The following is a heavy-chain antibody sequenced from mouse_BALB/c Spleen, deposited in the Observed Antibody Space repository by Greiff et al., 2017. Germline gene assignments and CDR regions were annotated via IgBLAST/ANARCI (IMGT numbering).Heavy chain of an antibody. CDR3: ARDDGNYPHYYAMDY. D-gene: IGHD2-1*01. J-gene: IGHJ4*01. Sequence: ESGPGLVKPSQSLSLTCSVTGYSITSGYYWNWIRQFPGNKLEWMGYISYDGSNNYNPSLKNRISITRDTSKNQFFLKLNSVTTEDTATYYCARDDGNYPHYYAMDYWGQGTSVTVSS. CDR1: GYSITSGYY. CDR2: ISYDGSN. V-gene: IGHV3-6*02.